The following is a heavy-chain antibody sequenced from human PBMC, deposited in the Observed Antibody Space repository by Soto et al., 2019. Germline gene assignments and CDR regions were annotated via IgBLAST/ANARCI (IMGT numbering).Heavy chain of an antibody. J-gene: IGHJ4*01. V-gene: IGHV3-15*07. CDR2: IKSKIDGGTT. Sequence: GGSLRLSCAASGFTFSDAWINWVRQAPGKGLEWVGRIKSKIDGGTTDFAAPVKGRFAISRDDSRDMVYMEMYSLKTDDTAVYYCTTESLVTGELVRMDNWGHGTLVTVSS. CDR1: GFTFSDAW. D-gene: IGHD7-27*01. CDR3: TTESLVTGELVRMDN.